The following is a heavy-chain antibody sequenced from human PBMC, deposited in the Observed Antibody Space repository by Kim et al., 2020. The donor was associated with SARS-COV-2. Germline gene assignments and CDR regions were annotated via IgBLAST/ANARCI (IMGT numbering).Heavy chain of an antibody. CDR2: ITSNGDRS. Sequence: GGSLRLSCAASGFTFSTYLMHWVRQAPGKGLEWLSAITSNGDRSSYAASVRGRFTISRDNSKNTLYLQMGSLRVEDTAVYYCARGPDSQQGLLYYWGQGTLVTVSS. J-gene: IGHJ4*02. D-gene: IGHD2-15*01. CDR1: GFTFSTYL. V-gene: IGHV3-64*02. CDR3: ARGPDSQQGLLYY.